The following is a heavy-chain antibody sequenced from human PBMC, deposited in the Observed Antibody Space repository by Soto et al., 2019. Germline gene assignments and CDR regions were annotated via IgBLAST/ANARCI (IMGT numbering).Heavy chain of an antibody. V-gene: IGHV3-23*01. CDR1: GFTFSSYA. Sequence: GGSLRLSCAASGFTFSSYAMSWVRQAPGKGLEWVSAISGSGGSTYYADSVKGRFTISRDNSKNTLYLQMNSLRAEDTAVYYCAKDGGYTWTYYYSYCMDVWGQGTTVTVSS. J-gene: IGHJ6*02. CDR2: ISGSGGST. D-gene: IGHD1-20*01. CDR3: AKDGGYTWTYYYSYCMDV.